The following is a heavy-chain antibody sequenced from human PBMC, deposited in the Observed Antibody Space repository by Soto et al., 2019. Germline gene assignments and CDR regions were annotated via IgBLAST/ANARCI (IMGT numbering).Heavy chain of an antibody. V-gene: IGHV1-18*01. CDR1: GDTLTRYG. CDR3: AMVDVYVTPSPQDV. Sequence: QVQLVQSGAEVKNPAASVKVSCKASGDTLTRYGIGWARQAPGQGLAWMGWINTYNGNTNYAQNVQGRVTLTTDTSTSAAYMELRRLRSNDTAIYYCAMVDVYVTPSPQDVWGQGTTVIVSS. CDR2: INTYNGNT. D-gene: IGHD3-16*01. J-gene: IGHJ6*02.